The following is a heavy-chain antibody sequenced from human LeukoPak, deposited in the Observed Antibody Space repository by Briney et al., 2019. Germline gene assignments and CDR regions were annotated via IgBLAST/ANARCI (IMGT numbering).Heavy chain of an antibody. CDR2: INGDGSTT. CDR3: ARDRYYVPDN. Sequence: GGCLRLSCAASGFTFNTNWMHWVRQAPGKGLVWVSCINGDGSTTTYADSVKGRFTISRDNAKNTVYLQINNLRAEDTAVYYCARDRYYVPDNWGQGTLVTVYS. D-gene: IGHD3-10*02. V-gene: IGHV3-74*01. J-gene: IGHJ4*02. CDR1: GFTFNTNW.